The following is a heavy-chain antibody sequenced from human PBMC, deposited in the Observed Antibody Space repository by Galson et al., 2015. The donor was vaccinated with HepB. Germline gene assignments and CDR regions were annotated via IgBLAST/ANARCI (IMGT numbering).Heavy chain of an antibody. CDR2: IRSKASGHAT. Sequence: SLRLSCAASGFTFSGSAIRWVRQASGKGLEWVGRIRSKASGHATAYDASLKGRFTISRDDSKNTAYLHMNSLKTEDTAVYYCARLGDLSGYSSLWGQGTLVTVSS. V-gene: IGHV3-73*01. D-gene: IGHD2-15*01. J-gene: IGHJ4*02. CDR1: GFTFSGSA. CDR3: ARLGDLSGYSSL.